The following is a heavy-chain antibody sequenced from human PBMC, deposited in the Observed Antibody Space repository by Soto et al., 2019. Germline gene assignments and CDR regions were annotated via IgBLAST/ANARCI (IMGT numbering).Heavy chain of an antibody. Sequence: EVQLVESGGGLVQPGGSLRLSCAASGFTFRSYWMHWVRQAPGKGLVWVSRIKSDGAITYYADSVKGRFTISRDNAKNTLYLQMTSLRVEDTAVYYCTRSGWFDSWGQGTLVTVSS. CDR1: GFTFRSYW. CDR2: IKSDGAIT. J-gene: IGHJ5*01. V-gene: IGHV3-74*01. CDR3: TRSGWFDS.